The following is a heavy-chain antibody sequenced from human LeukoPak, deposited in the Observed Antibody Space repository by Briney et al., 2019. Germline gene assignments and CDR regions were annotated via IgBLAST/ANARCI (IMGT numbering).Heavy chain of an antibody. V-gene: IGHV3-11*04. J-gene: IGHJ4*02. CDR3: ARALADSRGYYLGFDY. CDR1: GFIFSDYY. CDR2: VTSSGGHM. Sequence: PGGSLRLSCAASGFIFSDYYMTWIRQAPGKGLEWVSYVTSSGGHMYYADSAKGRFTISRDNAKKSLYLQMNSLRPDDTALYHCARALADSRGYYLGFDYWGQGTLVTVSS. D-gene: IGHD3-22*01.